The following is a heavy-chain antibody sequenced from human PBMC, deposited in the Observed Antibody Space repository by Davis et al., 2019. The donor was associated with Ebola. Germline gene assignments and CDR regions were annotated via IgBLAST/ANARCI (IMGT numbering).Heavy chain of an antibody. CDR1: GGSFSGYY. CDR3: ARDTRYCSGGSCYYYYYGMDV. D-gene: IGHD2-15*01. Sequence: MPSETLSLTCAVYGGSFSGYYWSWIRQPPGKGLEWIGEINHSGSTNYNPSLKSRVTISVDTSKNQFSLKLSSVTAADTAVYYCARDTRYCSGGSCYYYYYGMDVWGQGTTVTVSS. J-gene: IGHJ6*02. CDR2: INHSGST. V-gene: IGHV4-34*01.